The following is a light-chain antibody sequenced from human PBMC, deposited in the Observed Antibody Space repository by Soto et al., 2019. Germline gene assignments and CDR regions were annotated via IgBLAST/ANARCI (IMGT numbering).Light chain of an antibody. CDR2: SNT. CDR1: SSNIGSNT. Sequence: QSVLTQPPSASGTPGQRVTISCSGSSSNIGSNTVNWYQQLPGTAPKLLIYSNTQRPSGVPDRFSGSKSGTSASLAISGLKSEDEADYYCAAWDDSLNGWVFGGGTKLTVL. J-gene: IGLJ3*02. CDR3: AAWDDSLNGWV. V-gene: IGLV1-44*01.